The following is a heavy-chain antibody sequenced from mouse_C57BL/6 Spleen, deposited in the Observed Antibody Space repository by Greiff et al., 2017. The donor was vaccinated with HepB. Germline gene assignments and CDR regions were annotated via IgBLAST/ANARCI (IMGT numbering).Heavy chain of an antibody. CDR1: GYTFTDYN. V-gene: IGHV1-18*01. CDR3: ARKDYGRKEAGFAY. J-gene: IGHJ3*01. D-gene: IGHD1-1*01. Sequence: EVQLQQSGPELVKPGASVKIPCKASGYTFTDYNMDWVKQSHGKSLEWSGDINPNNGGTIYNQKFKGKAKLTVDKSASTAYMELRSLTSEDTAVYYSARKDYGRKEAGFAYWGQGTLVTVSA. CDR2: INPNNGGT.